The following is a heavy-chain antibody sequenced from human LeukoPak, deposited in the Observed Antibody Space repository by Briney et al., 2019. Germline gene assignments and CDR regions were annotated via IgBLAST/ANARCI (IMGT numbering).Heavy chain of an antibody. CDR1: GGSMYSFH. Sequence: SETLSLTCNVPGGSMYSFHWGWIRQSPGKGLDWIGYNYYTGDTNYNPSLKSRVIISVDTSKKQFSLNLASVTAADTAVYYCARAHLYCNGGRCYGGFDSWGQGTLVTVSS. CDR3: ARAHLYCNGGRCYGGFDS. CDR2: NYYTGDT. J-gene: IGHJ4*02. V-gene: IGHV4-59*01. D-gene: IGHD2-15*01.